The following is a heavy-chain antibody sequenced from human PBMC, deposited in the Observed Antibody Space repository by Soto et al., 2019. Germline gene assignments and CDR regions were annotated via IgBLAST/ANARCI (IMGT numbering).Heavy chain of an antibody. CDR2: IYTTGST. J-gene: IGHJ6*02. Sequence: QVQLQESGPGLVKPSETLSLTCTVSGVSISTYFWSWIRQPAGGGLEWIGRIYTTGSTNYNPSLKSRVTMSLDTSRNHVSLKLSSVTGADTAVYYCAREGGYFDSSGSGVYHYHGVDVWGQGTTVTVS. D-gene: IGHD3-22*01. CDR3: AREGGYFDSSGSGVYHYHGVDV. V-gene: IGHV4-4*07. CDR1: GVSISTYF.